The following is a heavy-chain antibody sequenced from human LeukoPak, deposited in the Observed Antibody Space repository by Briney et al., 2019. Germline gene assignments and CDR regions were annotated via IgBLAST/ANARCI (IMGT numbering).Heavy chain of an antibody. CDR2: ISWNSGSI. V-gene: IGHV3-9*01. CDR3: AKGYCSSTSCFSDY. CDR1: GFTFDDYA. Sequence: GRSLRLSCAASGFTFDDYAMHWVRQVPGKGLEWVSGISWNSGSIGYADSVKGRFTISRDNAKNSLYLQMNILRPEDTALYYCAKGYCSSTSCFSDYWGQGTLVTVSS. J-gene: IGHJ4*02. D-gene: IGHD2-2*01.